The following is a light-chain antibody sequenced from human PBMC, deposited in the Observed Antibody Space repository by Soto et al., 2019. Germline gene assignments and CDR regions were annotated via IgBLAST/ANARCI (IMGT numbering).Light chain of an antibody. CDR3: QQSYSSPQMYT. Sequence: DIQMTQYPSSLSASVGDRVTITCRASQTISSSLNWYQQKPGKAPDLLIYAASNLQSGVPSRFSGSGSGSDFTLTISSLQPEEFATYYCQQSYSSPQMYTFGQGTRLEIK. V-gene: IGKV1-39*01. CDR1: QTISSS. CDR2: AAS. J-gene: IGKJ2*01.